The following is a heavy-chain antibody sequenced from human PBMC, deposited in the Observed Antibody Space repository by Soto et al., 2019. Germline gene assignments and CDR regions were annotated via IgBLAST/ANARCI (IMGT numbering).Heavy chain of an antibody. D-gene: IGHD6-13*01. J-gene: IGHJ6*02. Sequence: QVQLVQSGAEVKKPGASVKVSCKASGYTFTAYYMHWVRQAPGQEFEWMGWISPNGGSTNFAREFQGKFTMTGDTSISTAYMELSSLRSDDTAVYYCARGSVASAAKPTGMDVWGQGTTVTVSS. CDR1: GYTFTAYY. CDR2: ISPNGGST. V-gene: IGHV1-2*02. CDR3: ARGSVASAAKPTGMDV.